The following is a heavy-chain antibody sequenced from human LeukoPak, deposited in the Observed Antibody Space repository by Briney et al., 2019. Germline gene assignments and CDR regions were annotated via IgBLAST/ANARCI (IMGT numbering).Heavy chain of an antibody. V-gene: IGHV1-3*01. CDR1: GYTFTSYA. CDR2: INAGNGNT. J-gene: IGHJ5*02. D-gene: IGHD3-10*01. CDR3: ARAVARYYGSGSYPLYNWFDP. Sequence: ASVKVSCKASGYTFTSYAMHWARQAPGQRLEWMGWINAGNGNTKYSQKFQGRVTITRDTSASTAYMELSSLRSEDTAVYYCARAVARYYGSGSYPLYNWFDPWGQGTLVTVSS.